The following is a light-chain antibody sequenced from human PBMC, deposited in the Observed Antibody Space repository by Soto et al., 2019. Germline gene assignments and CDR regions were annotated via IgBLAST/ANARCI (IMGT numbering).Light chain of an antibody. Sequence: EIVLTQSPGTLSLSPGERATLSCRASQSVSSSYLAWYQQKPGQAPRLLIYGASSRATGIPDRFGGSGSGTDFTLTISRLEPEDFAVYYCQQYGSSSETFGQGTKVDIK. CDR1: QSVSSSY. J-gene: IGKJ1*01. CDR3: QQYGSSSET. V-gene: IGKV3-20*01. CDR2: GAS.